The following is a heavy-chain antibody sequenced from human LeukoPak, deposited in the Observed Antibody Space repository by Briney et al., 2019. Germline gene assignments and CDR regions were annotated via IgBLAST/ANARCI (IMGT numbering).Heavy chain of an antibody. CDR1: GGSFSGYY. CDR3: AILNYGDSDRYFDY. J-gene: IGHJ4*02. Sequence: KPSETLSLTCAVYGGSFSGYYWSWICQPPGKGLEWIGEINHSGSTNYNPSLKSRVTISVDTSKNQFSLKLSSVTAADTAVYYCAILNYGDSDRYFDYWGQGTLVTVSS. CDR2: INHSGST. V-gene: IGHV4-34*01. D-gene: IGHD4-17*01.